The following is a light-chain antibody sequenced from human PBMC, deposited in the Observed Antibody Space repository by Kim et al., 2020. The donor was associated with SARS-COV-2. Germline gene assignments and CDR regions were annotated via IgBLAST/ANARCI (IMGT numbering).Light chain of an antibody. J-gene: IGKJ1*01. V-gene: IGKV1-39*01. Sequence: DIQMTQSPSSLSASVGDRVTITCRASQSISSYLNWYQQKPGKAPKVLIYAASSLQSGVPSRFSGSGSGTDYTLTISSLQPEDFGTYYCQQSYSTPRTFGQGTKVEIK. CDR3: QQSYSTPRT. CDR2: AAS. CDR1: QSISSY.